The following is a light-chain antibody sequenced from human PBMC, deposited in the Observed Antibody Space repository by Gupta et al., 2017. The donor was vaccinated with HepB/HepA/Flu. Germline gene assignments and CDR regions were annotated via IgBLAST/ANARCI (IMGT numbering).Light chain of an antibody. Sequence: SSVLTQDPAVFVALGQTVRITCQGDSLRSYYASWYQQKPGQAPVLVIYGKNNRPSGIPDRFSGSSSGNTASLTITGAQAEDEADYYCNSRDSSGNLFGGGTKLTVL. CDR1: SLRSYY. J-gene: IGLJ2*01. CDR3: NSRDSSGNL. CDR2: GKN. V-gene: IGLV3-19*01.